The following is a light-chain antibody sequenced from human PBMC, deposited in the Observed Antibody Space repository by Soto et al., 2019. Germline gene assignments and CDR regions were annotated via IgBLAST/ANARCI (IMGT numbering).Light chain of an antibody. Sequence: EIVLTQSPAALSVSPGERVTLSCRASQGIGDTLAWYQQKPGQTPRLLIYDSSTRAIGIPIRFSGSRSGTEFILTINGLQFEDFAVYYCQQYNNWPPITFGGGTKVDIK. CDR3: QQYNNWPPIT. V-gene: IGKV3-15*01. CDR2: DSS. CDR1: QGIGDT. J-gene: IGKJ4*01.